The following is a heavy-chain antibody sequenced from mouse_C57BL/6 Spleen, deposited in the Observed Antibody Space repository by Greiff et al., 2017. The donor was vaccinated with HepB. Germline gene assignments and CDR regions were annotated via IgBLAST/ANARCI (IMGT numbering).Heavy chain of an antibody. J-gene: IGHJ3*01. V-gene: IGHV1-7*01. CDR2: INPSSGYT. CDR1: GYTFTSYW. D-gene: IGHD2-4*01. CDR3: ARPSLYYDYGGFAY. Sequence: VQLQQSGAELAKPGASVKLSCKASGYTFTSYWMHWVKQRPGQGLEWIGYINPSSGYTKYNQKFKDKATVTADKSSSTAYMQLSSLTYEDSAVYYCARPSLYYDYGGFAYWGQGTLVTVSA.